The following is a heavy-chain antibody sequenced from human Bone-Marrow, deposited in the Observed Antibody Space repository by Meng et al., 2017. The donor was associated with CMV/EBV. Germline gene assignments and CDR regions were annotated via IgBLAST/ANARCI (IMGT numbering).Heavy chain of an antibody. J-gene: IGHJ6*02. CDR1: GGSISSYY. Sequence: SETLSLTCTVSGGSISSYYWSWIRQPPGKGLEWIGYIYYSGSTNYNPSLKSRVTISVDTSKNQFSLKLSSVTAADTAVYYCARTRIEVEPDGRKIKYYNYGMDVWGQGTTVTVSS. CDR3: ARTRIEVEPDGRKIKYYNYGMDV. CDR2: IYYSGST. D-gene: IGHD2-2*01. V-gene: IGHV4-59*01.